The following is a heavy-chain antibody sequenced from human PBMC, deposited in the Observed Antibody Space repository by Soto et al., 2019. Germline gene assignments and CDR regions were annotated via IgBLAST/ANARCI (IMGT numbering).Heavy chain of an antibody. Sequence: SGATLVNPTQTLTLTCTFSGFSLSTSGVGVGWIRQPPGKALEWLALIYWDDDKRYSPSLKSRLTITKDTSKNQVVLTMTNMDPVDTATYYCAHTYSSGWYPPHYFDYWGQGTLVTVSS. CDR3: AHTYSSGWYPPHYFDY. V-gene: IGHV2-5*02. CDR1: GFSLSTSGVG. CDR2: IYWDDDK. D-gene: IGHD6-19*01. J-gene: IGHJ4*02.